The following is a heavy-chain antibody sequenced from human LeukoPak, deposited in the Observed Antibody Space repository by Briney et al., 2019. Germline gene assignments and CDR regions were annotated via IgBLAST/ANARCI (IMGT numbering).Heavy chain of an antibody. J-gene: IGHJ4*02. CDR2: IYTSGST. D-gene: IGHD3-22*01. CDR3: ARDERYDSSGYPFDY. Sequence: PSETLSLTCTVSGGSISSGSYYWSWIRQPAGKGLEWIGRIYTSGSTNYNPSLKSRVTISLDTSKNQFSLKLSSVTAADTAVYYCARDERYDSSGYPFDYWGQGTLVTVSS. CDR1: GGSISSGSYY. V-gene: IGHV4-61*02.